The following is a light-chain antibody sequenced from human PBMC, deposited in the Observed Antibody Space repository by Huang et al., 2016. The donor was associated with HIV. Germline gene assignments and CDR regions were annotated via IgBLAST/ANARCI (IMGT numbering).Light chain of an antibody. CDR3: QQYGRSSWT. CDR2: GSS. V-gene: IGKV3-20*01. Sequence: EIVLTQSPGTLSLSPGERATLSCRASQSVRSSYLAWYQQNPGQAPRLLIYGSSTRATGIPDRFSGSGSGTDFTLTISRLEPEDFAVYYCQQYGRSSWTFGQGTKVEIK. CDR1: QSVRSSY. J-gene: IGKJ1*01.